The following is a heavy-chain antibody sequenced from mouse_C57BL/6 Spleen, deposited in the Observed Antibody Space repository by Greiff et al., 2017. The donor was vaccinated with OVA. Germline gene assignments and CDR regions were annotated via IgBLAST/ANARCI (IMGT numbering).Heavy chain of an antibody. CDR3: ARGAQATYFDY. Sequence: VQLQQPGAELVRPGTSVKLSCKASGYTFTSYWMHWVKQRPGQGLEWIGVIDPSDSYTNYNQKFKGKATLTVDTSSSTAYMQLSSLTSEDSAVYYCARGAQATYFDYWGQGTTLTVSS. CDR2: IDPSDSYT. J-gene: IGHJ2*01. V-gene: IGHV1-59*01. D-gene: IGHD3-2*02. CDR1: GYTFTSYW.